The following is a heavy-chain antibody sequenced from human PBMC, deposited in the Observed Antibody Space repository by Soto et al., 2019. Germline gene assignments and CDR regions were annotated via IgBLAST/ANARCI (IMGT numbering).Heavy chain of an antibody. D-gene: IGHD1-26*01. J-gene: IGHJ4*02. CDR1: GYSISSNNW. Sequence: TSETLSLTCGVSGYSISSNNWWGWIRQPPGKGLEWIGYIYYSGTTYYNPSLKSRVTMSVDTSKNQFSLKLTSVTAVDTAVYYCARREIQGPIDYWGQGTLVTVSS. CDR2: IYYSGTT. V-gene: IGHV4-28*01. CDR3: ARREIQGPIDY.